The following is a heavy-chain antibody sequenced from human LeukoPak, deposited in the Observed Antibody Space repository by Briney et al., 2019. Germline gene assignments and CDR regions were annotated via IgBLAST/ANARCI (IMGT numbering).Heavy chain of an antibody. V-gene: IGHV3-30*18. D-gene: IGHD2-2*01. Sequence: GGSLRLSCAASGFTFSSHGMHWVRQAPGKGLEWVAVISYDGSNKYYADSVKGRFTISRDNSKNTLYLQMNSLRAEDTAVYYCAKDRGVYQLPAIGWFDPWGQGTLVTVSS. CDR2: ISYDGSNK. J-gene: IGHJ5*02. CDR3: AKDRGVYQLPAIGWFDP. CDR1: GFTFSSHG.